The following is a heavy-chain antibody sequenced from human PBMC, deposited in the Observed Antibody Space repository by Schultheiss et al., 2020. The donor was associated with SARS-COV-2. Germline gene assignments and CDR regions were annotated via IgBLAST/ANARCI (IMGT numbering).Heavy chain of an antibody. CDR2: ISSSGNTI. CDR3: ATRRSGWSTNNDY. CDR1: GFSLSDYY. V-gene: IGHV3-11*01. J-gene: IGHJ4*02. Sequence: GGSLRLSCVASGFSLSDYYMDWVRQAPGKGLEWVSYISSSGNTIYYADSVKGRFTISRDNAKNSLYLQMNSLRAEDTAVYYCATRRSGWSTNNDYWGQGTLVTVSS. D-gene: IGHD6-19*01.